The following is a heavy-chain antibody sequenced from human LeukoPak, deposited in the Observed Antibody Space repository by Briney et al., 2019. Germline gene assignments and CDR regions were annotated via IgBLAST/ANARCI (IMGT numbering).Heavy chain of an antibody. Sequence: TSETLSLTCAVSGYSISSGYFWGWIRQPPGRGLEWIGNIYHSGSTYYNPSLKSRVTISIDTSKNQFSLHLSSVTAADTAVYYCARDITSASYGYWGQGTLGTISS. D-gene: IGHD1-26*01. J-gene: IGHJ4*02. CDR2: IYHSGST. V-gene: IGHV4-38-2*02. CDR1: GYSISSGYF. CDR3: ARDITSASYGY.